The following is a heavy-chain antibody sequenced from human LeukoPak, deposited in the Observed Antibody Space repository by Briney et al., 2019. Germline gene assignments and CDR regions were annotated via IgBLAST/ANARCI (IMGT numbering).Heavy chain of an antibody. D-gene: IGHD5-12*01. CDR3: ARDRGSGYDPSLFDY. J-gene: IGHJ4*02. CDR2: ISYDGSNK. CDR1: GFTLSSYG. Sequence: GGSLRLSCAASGFTLSSYGMHWVRQAPGKGLEWVAVISYDGSNKYYADSVKGRFTISRDNSKNTLYLQMNSLRAEDTAVYNCARDRGSGYDPSLFDYWGQGTLVTVSS. V-gene: IGHV3-30*03.